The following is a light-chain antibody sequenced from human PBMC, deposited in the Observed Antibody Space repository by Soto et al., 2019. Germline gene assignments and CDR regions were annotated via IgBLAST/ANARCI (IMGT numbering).Light chain of an antibody. J-gene: IGKJ4*01. CDR2: DAY. CDR1: QSIRSW. CDR3: QQYESYSPLT. Sequence: DIQMTQSPSILSASVGDRVTITCRASQSIRSWLAWYQQKPGKAPKLLIYDAYSLESGVPSRFSCRRSGTEFTLTIAGLQPEDFATYYCQQYESYSPLTFGGGTKVEIK. V-gene: IGKV1-5*01.